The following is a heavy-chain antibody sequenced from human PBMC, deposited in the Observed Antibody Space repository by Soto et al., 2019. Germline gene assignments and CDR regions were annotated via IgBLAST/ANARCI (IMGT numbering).Heavy chain of an antibody. J-gene: IGHJ6*03. CDR3: AGAVAGPNNYYYYYYMDV. CDR1: GFTFSSYS. D-gene: IGHD6-19*01. V-gene: IGHV3-48*01. Sequence: EVQLVESGGGLVQPGVSLRLSCAASGFTFSSYSMNWVRQAPGKGLEWVSYLSSSSSTIYYADTVKGRFTISRGNAQNTLYLQMNSLKAEDTAVYYCAGAVAGPNNYYYYYYMDVWGRGTTITVSS. CDR2: LSSSSSTI.